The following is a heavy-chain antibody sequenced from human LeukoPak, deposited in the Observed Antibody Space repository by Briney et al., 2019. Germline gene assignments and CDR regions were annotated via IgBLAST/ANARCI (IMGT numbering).Heavy chain of an antibody. D-gene: IGHD3-22*01. J-gene: IGHJ6*02. CDR1: GGSISSYY. Sequence: SETLSLTCTVSGGSISSYYWSWIRQPPGKGLEWMGNIYYSGSTNYNPSLKSRVTISVDTSKNQFSLKLSSVTAADTAVYYCARDPGYYYDSSGPDYYYYYGMDVWGQGTTVTVSS. CDR3: ARDPGYYYDSSGPDYYYYYGMDV. CDR2: IYYSGST. V-gene: IGHV4-59*01.